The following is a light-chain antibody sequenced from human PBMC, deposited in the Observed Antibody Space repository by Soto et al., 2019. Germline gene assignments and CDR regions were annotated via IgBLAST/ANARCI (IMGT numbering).Light chain of an antibody. CDR3: QSYYSSLSGYVV. V-gene: IGLV1-40*01. J-gene: IGLJ2*01. CDR1: SSNIGAGYD. Sequence: QSVLTQPPSVSGAPGQRVTISCTGSSSNIGAGYDVHWYQQLPGTAPKLLIYGNSNRPSGVTDRFSGSKSGTSASLAITGLQADDEADYYCQSYYSSLSGYVVFGGGTKLTVL. CDR2: GNS.